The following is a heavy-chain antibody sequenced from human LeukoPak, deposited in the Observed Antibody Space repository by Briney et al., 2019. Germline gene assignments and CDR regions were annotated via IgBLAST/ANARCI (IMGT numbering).Heavy chain of an antibody. D-gene: IGHD3-10*01. CDR3: ARVIRHEAGTRSYYDY. J-gene: IGHJ4*02. V-gene: IGHV1-46*01. CDR2: INPSGGST. CDR1: GYTFTSYY. Sequence: ASVKVSCKASGYTFTSYYMHWVRQAPGQGLEWMGIINPSGGSTSYAQKFQGRVTMTRDTSTSTVYMELSSLGSEDTAVYYCARVIRHEAGTRSYYDYWGQGTLVTVSS.